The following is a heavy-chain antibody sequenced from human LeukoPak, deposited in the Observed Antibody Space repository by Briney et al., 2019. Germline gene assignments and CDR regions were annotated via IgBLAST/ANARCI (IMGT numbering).Heavy chain of an antibody. V-gene: IGHV1-69*04. Sequence: SVKVSCKASGGTFSSYAISWVRQAPGQGLEWMGRIIPILGIANYAQKFQGRVTITADKSTSTAYMELSSLRSEDTAVYYCARVLRYSSSWDWGRIYYYYYGMDVWGQGTTVTVSS. CDR3: ARVLRYSSSWDWGRIYYYYYGMDV. CDR2: IIPILGIA. CDR1: GGTFSSYA. D-gene: IGHD6-13*01. J-gene: IGHJ6*02.